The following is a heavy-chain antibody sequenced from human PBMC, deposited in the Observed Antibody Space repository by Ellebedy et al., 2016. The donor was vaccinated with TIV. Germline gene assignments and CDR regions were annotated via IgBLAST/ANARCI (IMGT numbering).Heavy chain of an antibody. CDR1: GFIFSSYP. CDR2: IGQAGAT. Sequence: GESLKLSXAVSGFIFSSYPMSWVRQAPGMGPEWVSSIGQAGATYYADSVKGRFTISRDNSKNTLYLQMDSLRAEDTAVYYCATRPATTHAFDIWGQGTMVTVSS. V-gene: IGHV3-23*01. D-gene: IGHD4-11*01. J-gene: IGHJ3*02. CDR3: ATRPATTHAFDI.